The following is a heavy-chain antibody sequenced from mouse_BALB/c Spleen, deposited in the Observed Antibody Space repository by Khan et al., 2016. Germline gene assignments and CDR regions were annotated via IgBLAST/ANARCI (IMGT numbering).Heavy chain of an antibody. CDR2: IDPSSGAD. J-gene: IGHJ2*01. CDR3: VRWSLYFDY. CDR1: GYSFTTYW. V-gene: IGHV1-53*01. Sequence: QVQLQQSGPELVRPGASVTMSCKTSGYSFTTYWIHWVKQRPGQGLEWIGMIDPSSGADRFIQKFKDKATMNVDRSSNTAYMQLSSLTSEDSAVYYCVRWSLYFDYWGQGSTLTVSS.